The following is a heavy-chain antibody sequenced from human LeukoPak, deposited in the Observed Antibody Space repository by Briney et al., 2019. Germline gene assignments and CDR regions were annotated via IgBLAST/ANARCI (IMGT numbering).Heavy chain of an antibody. CDR2: ISGSGGST. CDR1: GFTVSSNY. Sequence: AGGSLGLSCAASGFTVSSNYMSWVRQAPGKGLEWVSAISGSGGSTYYADSVKGRFTISRDNSKNTLYLQMNSLRAEDTAVYYCAIGRWNFDYWGQGTLVTVSS. V-gene: IGHV3-23*01. J-gene: IGHJ4*02. D-gene: IGHD4-23*01. CDR3: AIGRWNFDY.